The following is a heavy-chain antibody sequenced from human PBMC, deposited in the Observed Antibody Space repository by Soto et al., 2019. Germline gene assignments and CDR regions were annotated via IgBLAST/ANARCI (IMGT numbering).Heavy chain of an antibody. J-gene: IGHJ4*01. CDR2: INRDGSTT. Sequence: DVQLVESGGELVQPGGSLRLSCAASGFTFSNYWMHWVRQAPGKGLVWVSRINRDGSTTTYADSVRGRFTISRDNAKNTLSLQMNSLRDDDTAVYYCTMELTGRQDYWGQGALVTVSS. CDR3: TMELTGRQDY. V-gene: IGHV3-74*01. CDR1: GFTFSNYW. D-gene: IGHD1-20*01.